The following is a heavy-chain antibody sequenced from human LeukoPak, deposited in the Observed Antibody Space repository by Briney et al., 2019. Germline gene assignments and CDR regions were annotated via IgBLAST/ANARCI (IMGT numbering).Heavy chain of an antibody. V-gene: IGHV4-31*03. D-gene: IGHD3-3*01. CDR1: GGSISSGGYY. CDR3: ARAYDFWSGYYQYYFDY. Sequence: PSETLSLTCTVSGGSISSGGYYWSWIRQHPGKGLEWIGYIYHSGSTYYTPSLKSRVTISVDRSKNQFSLKLSSVTAADTAVYYCARAYDFWSGYYQYYFDYWGQGTLVTVSS. J-gene: IGHJ4*02. CDR2: IYHSGST.